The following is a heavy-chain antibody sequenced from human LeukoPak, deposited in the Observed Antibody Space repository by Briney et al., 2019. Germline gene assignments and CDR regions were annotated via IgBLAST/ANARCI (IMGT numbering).Heavy chain of an antibody. CDR1: GFTVSSCY. D-gene: IGHD2-15*01. Sequence: PGGSLRLSCAGSGFTVSSCYMSWVRQAPGKGLEWVSVLYSDGSTFYADSVKGRFTISRDNSKNTLYLQMNSLRAEDTAVYYCAKCRSLSPASATNYWGQGTLVTVSS. CDR2: LYSDGST. J-gene: IGHJ4*02. V-gene: IGHV3-53*01. CDR3: AKCRSLSPASATNY.